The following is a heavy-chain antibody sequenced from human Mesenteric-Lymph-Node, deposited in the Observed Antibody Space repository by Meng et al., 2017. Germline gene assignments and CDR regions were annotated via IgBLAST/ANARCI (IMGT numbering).Heavy chain of an antibody. CDR1: GYTFIGDY. CDR2: IKPNSAAT. D-gene: IGHD4/OR15-4a*01. Sequence: ASVKVSCKASGYTFIGDYIHWVRQAPGQGLEWMGRIKPNSAATKYYAQKFQGRVTMTRDTSITTVYMELSGLRSDDTAVYYCAKSSTMLITRSFDYWGQGTLVTVSS. CDR3: AKSSTMLITRSFDY. V-gene: IGHV1-2*06. J-gene: IGHJ4*02.